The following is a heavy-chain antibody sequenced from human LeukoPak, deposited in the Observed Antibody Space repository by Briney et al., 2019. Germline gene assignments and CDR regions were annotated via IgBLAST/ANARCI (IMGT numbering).Heavy chain of an antibody. D-gene: IGHD3-3*02. CDR3: ARISRAHDYDY. CDR1: GFNLSSYS. Sequence: PGGSLRLSCAASGFNLSSYSMYWVRQAPGKGLEYVSAISSYGGSTYYANSVKDRFTISRDNSKNTVYLQMGSLRTEDMAVYYCARISRAHDYDYWGQGTLVTVSS. J-gene: IGHJ4*02. V-gene: IGHV3-64*01. CDR2: ISSYGGST.